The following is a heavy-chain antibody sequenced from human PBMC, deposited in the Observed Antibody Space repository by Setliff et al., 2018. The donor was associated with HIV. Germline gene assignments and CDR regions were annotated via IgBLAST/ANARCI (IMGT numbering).Heavy chain of an antibody. D-gene: IGHD6-19*01. J-gene: IGHJ4*02. CDR3: ARARSDWYNVRPCYFDL. V-gene: IGHV4-30-4*01. Sequence: LSLTCAVSGASFVGDNHWSWIRQTPERGLEWIAYFMYTDIHYVNYLNYRNPSLASRLSISVDKSKNQFSLTLSSVTAADTAVYYCARARSDWYNVRPCYFDLWGQGTPVTSPQ. CDR2: FMYTDIHYVNYLN. CDR1: GASFVGDNH.